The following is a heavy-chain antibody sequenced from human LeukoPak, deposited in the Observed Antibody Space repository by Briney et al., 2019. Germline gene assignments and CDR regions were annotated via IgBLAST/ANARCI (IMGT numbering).Heavy chain of an antibody. CDR1: GFTFSDYY. J-gene: IGHJ6*02. D-gene: IGHD3-10*01. CDR3: ARAAIFGMVRGFDV. V-gene: IGHV3-72*01. Sequence: PGGSLRLSCAASGFTFSDYYMDWVRQSPGKGLEWVGRTRNKANSYTTAYAASVEGRFTVSRDDSKNSLYLQMDSLKTEDTAVYYCARAAIFGMVRGFDVWGQGTTVTVSS. CDR2: TRNKANSYTT.